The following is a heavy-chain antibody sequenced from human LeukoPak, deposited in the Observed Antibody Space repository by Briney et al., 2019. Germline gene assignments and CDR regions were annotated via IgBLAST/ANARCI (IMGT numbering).Heavy chain of an antibody. Sequence: ASAKVSCKASGYTFTSYAMHWVRQAPGQRLEWMGWINAGNGNPKYSQELQGRVTITRDTSASTAYMELSSLRSEDMAVYYCARALHSAYYFDYWGQGTLVTASS. CDR1: GYTFTSYA. D-gene: IGHD1-26*01. J-gene: IGHJ4*02. V-gene: IGHV1-3*03. CDR2: INAGNGNP. CDR3: ARALHSAYYFDY.